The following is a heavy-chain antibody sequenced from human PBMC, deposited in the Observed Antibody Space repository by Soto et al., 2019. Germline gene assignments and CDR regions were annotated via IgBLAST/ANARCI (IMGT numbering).Heavy chain of an antibody. CDR3: VRDRSGSYLEGFDY. D-gene: IGHD1-26*01. CDR2: IKQDGSEK. V-gene: IGHV3-7*01. Sequence: EVQLVESGGGLVQLGGSRRLSCAASGFTFSSFWTTWVRQAPGKGLEWVANIKQDGSEKYYVDSVKGRFTISRDNARNSLFLEMKSLRSEDTAVYSCVRDRSGSYLEGFDYWGQGTLVTVSS. J-gene: IGHJ4*02. CDR1: GFTFSSFW.